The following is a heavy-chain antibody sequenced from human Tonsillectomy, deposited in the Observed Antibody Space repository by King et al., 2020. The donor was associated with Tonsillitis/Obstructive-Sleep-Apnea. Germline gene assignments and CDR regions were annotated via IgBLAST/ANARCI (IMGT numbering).Heavy chain of an antibody. J-gene: IGHJ6*03. V-gene: IGHV1-8*01. CDR2: MNPNSGNT. CDR1: GYTFTSYD. D-gene: IGHD6-13*01. Sequence: QLVQSGAEVKKPGASVKVSCKASGYTFTSYDINWVRQATGQGLEWMGWMNPNSGNTGYAQKFQGRVTMTRNTSISTAYMELSSLRSEDTAVYYCARGTFSSSWYVAVSFDYYYYYYMDVWGKGTTVTVSS. CDR3: ARGTFSSSWYVAVSFDYYYYYYMDV.